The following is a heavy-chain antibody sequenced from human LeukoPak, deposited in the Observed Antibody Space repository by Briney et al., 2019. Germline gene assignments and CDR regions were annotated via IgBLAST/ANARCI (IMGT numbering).Heavy chain of an antibody. CDR3: AREGRWFDP. J-gene: IGHJ5*02. CDR2: INHSGST. Sequence: SETLSLTCAVYGGSFSGYYWSWIRQPPGKGLEWIGEINHSGSTNYNPSLKSRVTISVDTSKNQFSLKLSSVAAADTAVYYCAREGRWFDPWGQGTLVTVSS. CDR1: GGSFSGYY. V-gene: IGHV4-34*01.